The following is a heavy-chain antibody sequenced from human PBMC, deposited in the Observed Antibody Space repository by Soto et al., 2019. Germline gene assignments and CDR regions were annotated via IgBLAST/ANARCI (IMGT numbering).Heavy chain of an antibody. CDR1: GFTFSSRY. CDR2: LCNGTDT. V-gene: IGHV3-53*01. D-gene: IGHD3-10*01. CDR3: ARSPYTGTYAGRFPDX. Sequence: GALRLSWAASGFTFSSRYLTWVRQAPGKGLEWVAILCNGTDTVYAESVKGRFTISRESSKNTRYLQMHRLRAEDTAMYFCARSPYTGTYAGRFPDXWGQGSLVTVS. J-gene: IGHJ4*02.